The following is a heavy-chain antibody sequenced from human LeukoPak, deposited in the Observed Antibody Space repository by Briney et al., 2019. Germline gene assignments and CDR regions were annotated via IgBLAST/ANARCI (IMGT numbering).Heavy chain of an antibody. CDR2: IYYSGST. J-gene: IGHJ3*02. CDR3: ASYSGRQAAFDI. CDR1: GGSISSYY. V-gene: IGHV4-59*08. D-gene: IGHD1-26*01. Sequence: SETLSLTCTVSGGSISSYYWSWIRQPPGKGLEWIGYIYYSGSTNYNPSLKSRVTISVDTSKNQFSLKLSSVTAADTAVYYCASYSGRQAAFDIWGQGTMVTVSS.